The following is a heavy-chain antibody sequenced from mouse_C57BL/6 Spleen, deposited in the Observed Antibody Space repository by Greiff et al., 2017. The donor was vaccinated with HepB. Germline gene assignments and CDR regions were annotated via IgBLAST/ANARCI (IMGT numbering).Heavy chain of an antibody. V-gene: IGHV5-17*01. J-gene: IGHJ3*01. CDR1: GFTFSDYG. CDR2: ISSGSSTI. D-gene: IGHD4-1*02. Sequence: EVKLEESGGGLVKPGGSLKLSCAASGFTFSDYGMHWVRQAPEKGLEWVAYISSGSSTIYYADTVKGRFTISRDNAKNTLFLQMTSLGSEDTAMYYCARPSTGPWFAYWGQGTLVTVSA. CDR3: ARPSTGPWFAY.